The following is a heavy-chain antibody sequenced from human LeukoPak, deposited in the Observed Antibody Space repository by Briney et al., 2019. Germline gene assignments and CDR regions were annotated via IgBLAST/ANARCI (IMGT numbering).Heavy chain of an antibody. Sequence: ASVKVSCKTSGYTFTSYGINWVRQAPGQGLEWMGWINPSGGSTNYAQKFQGRVTMTRDTSTSTVYMELSSLRSEDTAVYYCARGPRITLIRGGQWYYYMDVWGKGTTVTISS. V-gene: IGHV1-46*01. CDR2: INPSGGST. J-gene: IGHJ6*03. CDR3: ARGPRITLIRGGQWYYYMDV. CDR1: GYTFTSYG. D-gene: IGHD3-10*01.